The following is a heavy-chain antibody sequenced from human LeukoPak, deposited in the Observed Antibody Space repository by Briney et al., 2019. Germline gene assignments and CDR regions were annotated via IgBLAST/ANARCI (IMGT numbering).Heavy chain of an antibody. J-gene: IGHJ2*01. D-gene: IGHD3-10*01. V-gene: IGHV4-59*08. CDR2: IYNTGNS. Sequence: PSETLSLTCTVSGGSVSSDSWNWIRQSPGKGLELIGYIYNTGNSNHNPSLKNRVTISFDKSKSQLSLELSSVTAADTAIYYCARLGKMNLVQGVFWYFDLWGRGTLVTVSS. CDR3: ARLGKMNLVQGVFWYFDL. CDR1: GGSVSSDS.